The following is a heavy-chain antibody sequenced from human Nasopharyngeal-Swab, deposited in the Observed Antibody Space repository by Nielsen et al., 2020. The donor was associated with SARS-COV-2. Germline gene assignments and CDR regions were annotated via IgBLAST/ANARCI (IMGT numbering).Heavy chain of an antibody. V-gene: IGHV3-66*01. Sequence: GESLKISCAASGFTFSDYYMSWIRQAPGKGLEWVSVIYSDGSTYYADSVKGRFTISRDNSKNTLYLQMNILRAEDTAMYYCARDHSSGWYFDYWGQGTLVTVSS. D-gene: IGHD6-19*01. CDR2: IYSDGST. CDR1: GFTFSDYY. CDR3: ARDHSSGWYFDY. J-gene: IGHJ4*02.